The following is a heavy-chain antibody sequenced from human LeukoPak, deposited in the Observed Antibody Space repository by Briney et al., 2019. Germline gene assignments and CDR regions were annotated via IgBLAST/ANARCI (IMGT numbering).Heavy chain of an antibody. CDR3: AREHPDFWSGKLGIDY. D-gene: IGHD3-3*01. Sequence: ASVNVSCKASGYTFTGYYMHWVRQAPRQGLEWIGRINPNSGGTNYAQKFQGRVTMTRDTSISTAYMELSRLRSDDTAVYYCAREHPDFWSGKLGIDYWGQGTLVTVSS. V-gene: IGHV1-2*06. J-gene: IGHJ4*02. CDR1: GYTFTGYY. CDR2: INPNSGGT.